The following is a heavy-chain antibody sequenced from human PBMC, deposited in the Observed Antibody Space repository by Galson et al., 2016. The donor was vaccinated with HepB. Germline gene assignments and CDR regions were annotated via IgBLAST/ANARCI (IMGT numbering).Heavy chain of an antibody. D-gene: IGHD6-19*01. CDR2: IFSKDEK. CDR1: GFSLSNARMG. Sequence: PALVKPTQTLTLTCTVSGFSLSNARMGVSWIRQPPGKALEWLAHIFSKDEKAYRASLKNRLTISRDTSQSQVVLMMTKMDPVDTATYYCARIYSVAGFYARNDDVFDIWGPGTMVTVSS. J-gene: IGHJ3*02. CDR3: ARIYSVAGFYARNDDVFDI. V-gene: IGHV2-26*01.